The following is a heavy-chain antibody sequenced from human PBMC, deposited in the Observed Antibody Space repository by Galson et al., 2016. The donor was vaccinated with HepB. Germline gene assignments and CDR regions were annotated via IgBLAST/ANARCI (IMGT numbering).Heavy chain of an antibody. Sequence: SVKVSCKASGYTFTGYYMHWVRQAPGQGLEWMGWINPNSGDTNYAQKFQGRVTMARDTSISTAYMELSSLRSDDTAVYNCATSNLWLELRAGLEVWGQGTTVTVSS. CDR2: INPNSGDT. J-gene: IGHJ6*02. CDR3: ATSNLWLELRAGLEV. V-gene: IGHV1-2*02. D-gene: IGHD1-7*01. CDR1: GYTFTGYY.